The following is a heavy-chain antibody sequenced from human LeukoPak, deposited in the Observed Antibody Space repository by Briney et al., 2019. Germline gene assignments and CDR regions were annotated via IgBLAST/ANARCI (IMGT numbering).Heavy chain of an antibody. CDR2: ISSSSSYI. D-gene: IGHD6-25*01. CDR1: GFTVSSNY. CDR3: ARDAATYWFDP. V-gene: IGHV3-21*01. J-gene: IGHJ5*02. Sequence: GGSLRLSCAASGFTVSSNYMNWVRQAPGKGLEWVSSISSSSSYIYYADSVKGRFTISRDNAKNLLYLQMNSLRAEDAAVYYCARDAATYWFDPWGQGTLVTVSS.